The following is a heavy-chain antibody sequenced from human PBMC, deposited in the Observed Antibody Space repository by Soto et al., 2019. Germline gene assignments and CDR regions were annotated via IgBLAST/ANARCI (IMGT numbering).Heavy chain of an antibody. CDR2: IIPIPGTA. CDR3: ARSQGSSTSLEIYYYYYYGMDV. D-gene: IGHD2-2*01. Sequence: QVQLVQSGAEVKKPGSSVKVSCKASGGTFGSYAISWVRQAPGQGLEWMGGIIPIPGTANYAQKFQGRVTIAADESTSTAYVELSSLRSEDTAVYDCARSQGSSTSLEIYYYYYYGMDVWGQGTTVPVSS. J-gene: IGHJ6*02. V-gene: IGHV1-69*01. CDR1: GGTFGSYA.